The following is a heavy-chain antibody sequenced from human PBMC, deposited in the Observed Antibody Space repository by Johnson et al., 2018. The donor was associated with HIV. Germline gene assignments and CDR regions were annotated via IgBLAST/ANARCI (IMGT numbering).Heavy chain of an antibody. J-gene: IGHJ3*02. CDR3: AKPPVGGSYLDAFDI. D-gene: IGHD1-26*01. CDR2: IYSGGST. Sequence: VQLVESGGGLVQPGGSLRLSCAASGFTVSSNYMSWVRQAPGKGLEWVSIIYSGGSTYYADSVKGRFTISRDNAKNSLYLQMNSLRAEDTAVYYCAKPPVGGSYLDAFDIWGQGTLVTVSS. V-gene: IGHV3-66*01. CDR1: GFTVSSNY.